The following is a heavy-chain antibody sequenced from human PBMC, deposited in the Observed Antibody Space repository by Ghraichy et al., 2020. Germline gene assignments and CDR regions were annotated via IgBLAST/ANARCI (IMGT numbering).Heavy chain of an antibody. V-gene: IGHV3-48*01. D-gene: IGHD5-24*01. CDR2: IITGGYVI. CDR3: ARDHAVREGNNWRQTGFDY. CDR1: GFTFNSYS. Sequence: LSLTCAASGFTFNSYSFNWVRQAPGKGLEWVSYIITGGYVIHYADSVKGRFAISRDSDKNSVYLQMSNLRVEDTAVYYCARDHAVREGNNWRQTGFDYWGQRALVTVSS. J-gene: IGHJ4*02.